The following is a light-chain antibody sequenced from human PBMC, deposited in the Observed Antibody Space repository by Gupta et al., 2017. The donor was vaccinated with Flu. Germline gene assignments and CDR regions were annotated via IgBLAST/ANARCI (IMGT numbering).Light chain of an antibody. Sequence: SVLTQPPSVSGAPGQRVTISCTASTSNVGSFIDVHWYQQFPGTAPKPLIFGNTNRSPGVPNRFSGSKSGTSASLTITGVQPEDEADYYCQSYDTTLSASEVVCGGGTKLTVL. J-gene: IGLJ3*02. CDR2: GNT. CDR3: QSYDTTLSASEVV. CDR1: TSNVGSFID. V-gene: IGLV1-40*01.